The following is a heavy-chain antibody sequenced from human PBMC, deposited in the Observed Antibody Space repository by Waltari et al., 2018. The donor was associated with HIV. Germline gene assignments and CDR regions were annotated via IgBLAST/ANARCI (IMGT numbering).Heavy chain of an antibody. J-gene: IGHJ4*02. CDR1: GFSFKSHS. Sequence: EIQLLESGGGSLQPGEFLRLSCVGSGFSFKSHSLSWVRQAPGKGLEWVAAISGSSSDTFYADAVRGRFTISRDNSKDTLFLQLNSLGPEDTATYFCATSWGYCGSGRCYYPFEYWGQGTLVTVSS. V-gene: IGHV3-23*01. CDR3: ATSWGYCGSGRCYYPFEY. D-gene: IGHD2-2*01. CDR2: ISGSSSDT.